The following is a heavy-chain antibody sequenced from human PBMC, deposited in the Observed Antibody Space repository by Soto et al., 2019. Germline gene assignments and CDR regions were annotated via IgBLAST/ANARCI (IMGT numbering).Heavy chain of an antibody. D-gene: IGHD2-15*01. CDR3: ARAEIYCSGGSCYHYYFDY. CDR1: GGTFSSYA. CDR2: IIPIFGTA. V-gene: IGHV1-69*13. Sequence: SVKVSCKASGGTFSSYAISWVRQAPGQGLEWMGGIIPIFGTANYAQKFQGRVTITADESTSTAYMELSRLRSDDTAVYYCARAEIYCSGGSCYHYYFDYWGQGTLVTVSS. J-gene: IGHJ4*02.